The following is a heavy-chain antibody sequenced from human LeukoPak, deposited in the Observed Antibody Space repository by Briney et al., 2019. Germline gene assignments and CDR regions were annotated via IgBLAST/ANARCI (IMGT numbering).Heavy chain of an antibody. CDR1: GFTVSSNY. V-gene: IGHV3-66*01. CDR2: IYSGGST. CDR3: ARAGGPLLWFGELPWID. Sequence: GGSLRLSCAASGFTVSSNYMSWFRQAPGKGLEWVSVIYSGGSTYYADSVKGRFTISRDNSKNTLYLQMNSLRAEDTAVYYCARAGGPLLWFGELPWIDWGQGTLVTVSS. J-gene: IGHJ4*02. D-gene: IGHD3-10*01.